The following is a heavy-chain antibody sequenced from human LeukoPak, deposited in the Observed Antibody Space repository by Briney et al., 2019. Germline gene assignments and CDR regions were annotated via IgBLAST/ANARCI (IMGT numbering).Heavy chain of an antibody. CDR2: IIPIFGTA. Sequence: SVKVSCKASGGTFSSYAISWVRQAPGQGLEWMGGIIPIFGTATYAQKFQGRVTITADESTSTAYMELSSLRSEDTAVYYCAGGRDSVRFLEWLELDYWGQGTLVTVSS. J-gene: IGHJ4*02. D-gene: IGHD3-3*01. CDR1: GGTFSSYA. CDR3: AGGRDSVRFLEWLELDY. V-gene: IGHV1-69*13.